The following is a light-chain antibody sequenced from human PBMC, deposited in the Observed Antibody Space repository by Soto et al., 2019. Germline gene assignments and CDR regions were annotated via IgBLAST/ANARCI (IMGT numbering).Light chain of an antibody. CDR3: QQSYSTPPT. CDR1: QDINKW. Sequence: DIQMTQSPSSVSASVGNRVTITCRASQDINKWLAWYQQKLGKAPKLLIYAASSLQSGVPSRFSGSGSGTDFIFTISSLQPEDFATYYCQQSYSTPPTFGQGTKVDI. V-gene: IGKV1-12*01. J-gene: IGKJ1*01. CDR2: AAS.